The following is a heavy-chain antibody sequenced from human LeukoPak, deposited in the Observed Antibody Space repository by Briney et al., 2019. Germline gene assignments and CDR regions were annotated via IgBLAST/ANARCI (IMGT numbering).Heavy chain of an antibody. CDR3: ARAVGSGWNYSDY. Sequence: GASVKVSCKASGGTFSSYAISWVRQAPGQGLEWMGRIIPIFGIANYAQKFQGRVTITADKSTSTAYMELSSLRSEDTAVYYCARAVGSGWNYSDYWGQGTLVTVSS. D-gene: IGHD6-19*01. V-gene: IGHV1-69*04. CDR2: IIPIFGIA. CDR1: GGTFSSYA. J-gene: IGHJ4*02.